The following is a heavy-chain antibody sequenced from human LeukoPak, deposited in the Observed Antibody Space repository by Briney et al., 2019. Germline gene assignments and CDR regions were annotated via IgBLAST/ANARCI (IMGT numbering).Heavy chain of an antibody. CDR2: IHKGYGRI. CDR1: GFNFGDYH. D-gene: IGHD1-26*01. V-gene: IGHV3-11*04. CDR3: MRGAWAMLLDY. Sequence: PRGSLRLSCAASGFNFGDYHMTWISQRPGKGLEWVSDIHKGYGRIYYAESVKGRFTISRDNAKNSLFLQMSRLGPEDTAVYYSMRGAWAMLLDYRGQGTLVTVSS. J-gene: IGHJ4*02.